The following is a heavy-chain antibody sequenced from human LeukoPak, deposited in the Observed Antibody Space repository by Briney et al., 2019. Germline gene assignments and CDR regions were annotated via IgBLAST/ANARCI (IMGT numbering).Heavy chain of an antibody. D-gene: IGHD6-19*01. J-gene: IGHJ4*02. CDR2: IYYSGST. Sequence: PSETLSLTCTVSGGSISSYYWSWIRQPPGKGLEWIGYIYYSGSTNYNPSLKSRVTISVDTSKNQFSLKLTSVTAADTAVYYCARHASSGWPDFDYWGQGTLVTVSS. CDR1: GGSISSYY. CDR3: ARHASSGWPDFDY. V-gene: IGHV4-59*08.